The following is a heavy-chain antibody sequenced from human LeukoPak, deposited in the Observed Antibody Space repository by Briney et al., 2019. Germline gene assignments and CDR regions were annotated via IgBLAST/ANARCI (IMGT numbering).Heavy chain of an antibody. CDR1: GGTFSGYY. Sequence: PSETLSLTCAVYGGTFSGYYCSWIRQPPGKGLEWIGEINHSGSTNYNPSLKSRVTISVDTSKNQFSLKLRSVTAADTAVYYCARERQLSNYYYYMDVWGKGTTVTVSS. CDR2: INHSGST. CDR3: ARERQLSNYYYYMDV. V-gene: IGHV4-34*01. J-gene: IGHJ6*03. D-gene: IGHD6-13*01.